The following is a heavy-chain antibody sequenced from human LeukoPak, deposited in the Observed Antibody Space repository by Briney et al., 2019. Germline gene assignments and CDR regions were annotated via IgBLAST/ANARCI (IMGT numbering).Heavy chain of an antibody. Sequence: PGGSLRLSCAASGFNFYNFWMTWVRQAPGKGLEWVSSISSSSSYIYYADSVKGRFTISRDNAKNSLYLQMNSLRAEDTAVYYCARDGDSGYMDVWGKGTTVTVSS. V-gene: IGHV3-21*01. J-gene: IGHJ6*03. CDR1: GFNFYNFW. D-gene: IGHD3-3*01. CDR3: ARDGDSGYMDV. CDR2: ISSSSSYI.